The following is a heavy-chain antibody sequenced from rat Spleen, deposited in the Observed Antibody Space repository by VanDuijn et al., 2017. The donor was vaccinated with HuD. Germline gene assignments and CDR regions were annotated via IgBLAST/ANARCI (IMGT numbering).Heavy chain of an antibody. CDR2: ISWGGSSP. CDR1: GFTFDDYG. Sequence: EVKLVESGGGLVQPGRSLKLSCAASGFTFDDYGMAWVRQAPKNGLEWVASISWGGSSPYYPDNVKGRFTIPRDNAKNALYLQMNNLRSEDTAIYYGTRDATFAYWCQGTLVTVS. V-gene: IGHV5-36*01. J-gene: IGHJ3*01. CDR3: TRDATFAY.